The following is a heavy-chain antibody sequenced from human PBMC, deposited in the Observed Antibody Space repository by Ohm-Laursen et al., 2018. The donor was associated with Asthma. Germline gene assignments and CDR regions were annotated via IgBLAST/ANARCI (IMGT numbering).Heavy chain of an antibody. J-gene: IGHJ4*02. D-gene: IGHD1-20*01. V-gene: IGHV4-59*01. CDR1: GGSISSYY. Sequence: SDTLSLTCTVSGGSISSYYWSWIRQPPGKGLEWIGYIYYSGSTNYNPSLKSRVTISVDTSKNQFSLKLSSVTAADTAVYYCARDPDGITGTEVLPTPSDYWGQGTLVTVSS. CDR2: IYYSGST. CDR3: ARDPDGITGTEVLPTPSDY.